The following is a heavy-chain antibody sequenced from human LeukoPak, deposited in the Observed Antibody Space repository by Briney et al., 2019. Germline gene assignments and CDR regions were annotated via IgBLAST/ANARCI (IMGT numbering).Heavy chain of an antibody. J-gene: IGHJ5*02. Sequence: SETLSLTCTVSGYSISSGYYWGWIRQPAGKGLEWIGRIYTSGSTNYNPSLKSRVTISVDTSKNQFSLKLSSVTAADTAVYYCARNHGSGSYYKEWWFDPWGQGTLVTVSS. D-gene: IGHD3-10*01. CDR1: GYSISSGYY. V-gene: IGHV4-61*02. CDR3: ARNHGSGSYYKEWWFDP. CDR2: IYTSGST.